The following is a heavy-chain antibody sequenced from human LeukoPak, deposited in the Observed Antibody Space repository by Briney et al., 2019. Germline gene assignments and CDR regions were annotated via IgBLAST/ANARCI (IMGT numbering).Heavy chain of an antibody. CDR2: LILKSHGGIT. CDR1: GFSFSDAG. J-gene: IGHJ4*02. V-gene: IGHV3-15*01. CDR3: ATLAPTTD. Sequence: PGGSLRLSCAASGFSFSDAGMSWVRQAPGKGLEWVGCLILKSHGGITDYAATVKGRFTISRDDSKSTVYLQMNSLKTEDTAVYYCATLAPTTDWGQGTLVTVSS. D-gene: IGHD4-17*01.